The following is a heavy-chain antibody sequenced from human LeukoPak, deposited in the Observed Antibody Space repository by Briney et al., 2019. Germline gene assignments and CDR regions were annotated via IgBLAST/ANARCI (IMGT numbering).Heavy chain of an antibody. D-gene: IGHD3-10*02. Sequence: ETLSLTCTVSGGSISSSSYYWGWIRQAPGKGLEWVSSISSSSSYIYYADSVKGRFTISRDNAKNSLYLQMNSLRAEDTAVYYCARGTMFPYYFDYWGQGTLVTVSS. CDR3: ARGTMFPYYFDY. J-gene: IGHJ4*02. V-gene: IGHV3-21*01. CDR2: ISSSSSYI. CDR1: GGSISSSS.